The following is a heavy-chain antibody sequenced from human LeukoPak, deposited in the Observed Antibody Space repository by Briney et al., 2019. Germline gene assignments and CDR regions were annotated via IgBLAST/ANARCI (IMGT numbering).Heavy chain of an antibody. D-gene: IGHD5-12*01. CDR1: GFTFSSYS. J-gene: IGHJ4*02. Sequence: PGGSLRLSCAASGFTFSSYSMNRVRQAPGKGLEWVSSISSSSSYIYYADSVKGRFTISRDNAKNSLYLQMNSLRAEDTAVYYCARDGGYSGYDFDYWGQGTLVTVSS. CDR2: ISSSSSYI. V-gene: IGHV3-21*01. CDR3: ARDGGYSGYDFDY.